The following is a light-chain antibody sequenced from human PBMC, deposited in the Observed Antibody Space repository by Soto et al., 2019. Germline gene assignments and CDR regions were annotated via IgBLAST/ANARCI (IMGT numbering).Light chain of an antibody. CDR3: SSYSSSTTPVV. V-gene: IGLV2-14*03. CDR1: SSDVGDFNY. J-gene: IGLJ2*01. CDR2: DVT. Sequence: QSALTQPASVSGSPGRSVTISCTGTSSDVGDFNYVSWYQHLPGRAPKLIIYDVTNRPSGISYRFSASKSGRTASLTSSGLQAEDEADYYFSSYSSSTTPVVFGGGTKVTVL.